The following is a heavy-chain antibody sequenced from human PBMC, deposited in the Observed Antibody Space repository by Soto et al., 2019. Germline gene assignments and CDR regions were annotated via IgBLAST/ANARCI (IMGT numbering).Heavy chain of an antibody. J-gene: IGHJ6*02. Sequence: GALVKVYCKASGYTFTGYGISWVRQAPGQGLERMGWISAYNGNTNYAQKLQGRVTMTTDTSTSTAYMELRSLRSDDTAVYYCARDGPDCSSTSCYIRYYYYGMDVWGQGTTVTVS. CDR1: GYTFTGYG. CDR3: ARDGPDCSSTSCYIRYYYYGMDV. CDR2: ISAYNGNT. D-gene: IGHD2-2*02. V-gene: IGHV1-18*01.